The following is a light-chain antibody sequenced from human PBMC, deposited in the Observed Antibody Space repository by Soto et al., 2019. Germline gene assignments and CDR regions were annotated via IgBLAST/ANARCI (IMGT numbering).Light chain of an antibody. CDR3: QQYNSWPLT. CDR1: LSVGSS. J-gene: IGKJ4*01. V-gene: IGKV3-15*01. CDR2: GAS. Sequence: EIVMTQSPATLSVSPGERATLSCRASLSVGSSLAWYQRKPGQAPRLLIYGASTRATGIPATFSGSESGTEFTLTISSLQSEDFAVYYCQQYNSWPLTFGGGTKVDIK.